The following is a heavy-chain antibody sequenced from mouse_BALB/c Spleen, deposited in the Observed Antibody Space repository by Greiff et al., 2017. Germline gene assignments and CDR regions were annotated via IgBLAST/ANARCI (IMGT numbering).Heavy chain of an antibody. CDR1: GFTFSSYA. CDR3: ARDAADLDY. J-gene: IGHJ2*01. CDR2: ISSGGSYT. Sequence: DVMLVESGGGLVKPGGSLKLSCAASGFTFSSYAMSWVRQTPEKRLEWVATISSGGSYTYYPDSVKGRFTISRDNAKNTLYLQMSSLRSEDTAMYYCARDAADLDYWGQGTTLTVSS. V-gene: IGHV5-9-1*01.